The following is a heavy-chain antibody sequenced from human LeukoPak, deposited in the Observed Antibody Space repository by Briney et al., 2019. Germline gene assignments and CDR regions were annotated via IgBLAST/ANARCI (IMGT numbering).Heavy chain of an antibody. V-gene: IGHV2-5*02. CDR1: GFSLSTSGVG. J-gene: IGHJ4*02. CDR3: AHSCDSYFDY. D-gene: IGHD3-3*01. CDR2: IYWDDDK. Sequence: SGPTLFHPPPPLTLTCTFSGFSLSTSGVGVGWIRQPPVKALEWPALIYWDDDKRYSPSLKSRLTITKDTSKIQVVLTMTNMDPVDTATYYCAHSCDSYFDYWGQGTLVAVSS.